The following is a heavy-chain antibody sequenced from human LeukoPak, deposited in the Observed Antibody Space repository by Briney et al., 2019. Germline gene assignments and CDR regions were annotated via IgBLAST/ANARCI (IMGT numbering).Heavy chain of an antibody. CDR2: IDPSDSYT. V-gene: IGHV5-10-1*01. CDR1: GYSFTFYW. CDR3: ARRGAYCSSTSCRPFDY. J-gene: IGHJ4*02. D-gene: IGHD2-2*01. Sequence: GESLKISCKSSGYSFTFYWISWVRQMPGKGLEWMGRIDPSDSYTNYSPSFQGHVTISADKSISTAYLQWSSLKASDTAMYYCARRGAYCSSTSCRPFDYWGQGTLVTVSS.